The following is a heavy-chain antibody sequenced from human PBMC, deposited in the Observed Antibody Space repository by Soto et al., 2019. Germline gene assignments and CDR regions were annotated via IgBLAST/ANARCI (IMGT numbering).Heavy chain of an antibody. CDR2: IYCSGST. J-gene: IGHJ6*02. V-gene: IGHV4-30-4*01. CDR3: AGQVKYQLLWYYYYGMDV. D-gene: IGHD2-2*01. CDR1: CGSIISGDYY. Sequence: SETLCLTGTVSCGSIISGDYYWSWIGQPPGEGLEWIGYIYCSGSTYYNPSLKSRVTISVDTSRNQFSLKLSSVTAADTAVYYCAGQVKYQLLWYYYYGMDVWGQGTLVTVSS.